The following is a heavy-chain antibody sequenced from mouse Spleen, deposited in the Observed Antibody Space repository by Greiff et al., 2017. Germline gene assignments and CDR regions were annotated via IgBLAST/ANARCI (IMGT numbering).Heavy chain of an antibody. CDR1: GYTFTSYW. Sequence: QVQLQQPGAELVRPGSSVKLSCKASGYTFTSYWMDWVKQRPGQGLEWIGNIYPSDSETHYNQKFKDKATLTVDKSSSTAYMQLSSLTSEDSAVYYCARGETVVFDYWGQGTTLTVSS. J-gene: IGHJ2*01. D-gene: IGHD1-1*01. CDR2: IYPSDSET. CDR3: ARGETVVFDY. V-gene: IGHV1-61*01.